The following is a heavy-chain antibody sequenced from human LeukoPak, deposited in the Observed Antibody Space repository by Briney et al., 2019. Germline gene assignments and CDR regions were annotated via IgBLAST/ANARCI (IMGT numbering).Heavy chain of an antibody. D-gene: IGHD3-22*01. CDR3: ARGMTYYYDSSGYYYQDY. V-gene: IGHV1-2*02. J-gene: IGHJ4*02. CDR2: INPNSGGT. Sequence: GASVKVSCKASGYTFTGYYMHWVRQAPGQGLERMGWINPNSGGTNYAQKFQGRVTMTRDTSISTAYMELSRLRSDDTAVYYCARGMTYYYDSSGYYYQDYWGQGTLVTVSS. CDR1: GYTFTGYY.